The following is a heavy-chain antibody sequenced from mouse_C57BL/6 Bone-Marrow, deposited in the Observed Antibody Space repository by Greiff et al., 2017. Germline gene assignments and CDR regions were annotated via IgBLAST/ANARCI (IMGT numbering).Heavy chain of an antibody. CDR2: IDPSDSYT. J-gene: IGHJ1*03. D-gene: IGHD2-2*01. CDR3: ASEGLRFYWYFDV. V-gene: IGHV1-69*01. CDR1: GYTFTSYW. Sequence: VQLQQPGAELVMPGASVKLSCKASGYTFTSYWMHWVKQRPGQGLEWIGEIDPSDSYTNYNQKFKGKSTLTVDKSSSTAYMQLISLTSEDSEVCYCASEGLRFYWYFDVWGTGTTVTVSS.